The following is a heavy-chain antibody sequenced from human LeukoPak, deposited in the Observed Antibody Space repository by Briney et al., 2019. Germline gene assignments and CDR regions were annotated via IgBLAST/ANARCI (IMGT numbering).Heavy chain of an antibody. Sequence: PSETLSLTCTVSGGSISSSSYYWGWIRQPPGTGLEWIGSIYYSGSTYYNPSLKSRVTISVDTSKNQFSLKLSSVTAADTAVYYCARTPPGWAVADTDYWGQGTLVTVSS. D-gene: IGHD6-19*01. CDR1: GGSISSSSYY. CDR2: IYYSGST. V-gene: IGHV4-39*01. CDR3: ARTPPGWAVADTDY. J-gene: IGHJ4*02.